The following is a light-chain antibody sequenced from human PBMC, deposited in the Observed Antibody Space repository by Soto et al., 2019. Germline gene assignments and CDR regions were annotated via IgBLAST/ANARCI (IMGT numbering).Light chain of an antibody. V-gene: IGKV1-5*01. J-gene: IGKJ1*01. Sequence: DIQMTQSPATLSASVGDRVTITCRASQSISSWLAWYQQKPGKAPKVLIFDASSLESGVPSRFSGSGSGTEFTLTISSLQPDDFATYYCQQCYSYPDAFGEGTKVDIK. CDR1: QSISSW. CDR3: QQCYSYPDA. CDR2: DAS.